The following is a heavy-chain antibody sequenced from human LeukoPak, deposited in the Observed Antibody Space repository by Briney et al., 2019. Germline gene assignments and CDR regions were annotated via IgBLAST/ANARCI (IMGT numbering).Heavy chain of an antibody. CDR1: GFTFSSYA. CDR3: AKDRSAVAATGYFDY. CDR2: ISGSGGGT. Sequence: GGSLRLSCAASGFTFSSYAMSWVRQAPGKGLEWVSAISGSGGGTYYADSVKGRFTISRDNSKNTLYLQMNSLRAEDTAVYYCAKDRSAVAATGYFDYWGQGTLVTVSS. V-gene: IGHV3-23*01. D-gene: IGHD6-19*01. J-gene: IGHJ4*02.